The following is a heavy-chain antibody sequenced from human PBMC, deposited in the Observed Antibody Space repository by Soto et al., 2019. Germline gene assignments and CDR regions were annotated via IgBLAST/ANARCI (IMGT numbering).Heavy chain of an antibody. CDR3: ARSSSGFDY. J-gene: IGHJ4*02. CDR1: GDSVSSNSGA. D-gene: IGHD6-19*01. CDR2: TYYRSKWYN. V-gene: IGHV6-1*01. Sequence: SETLSLTCAISGDSVSSNSGAWNWIRQSPSRGLEWLGRTYYRSKWYNDYAVSVRSRITFSPDTSKNQFSLQLNSVTPEDTAVYYCARSSSGFDYWGQGTLVTVSS.